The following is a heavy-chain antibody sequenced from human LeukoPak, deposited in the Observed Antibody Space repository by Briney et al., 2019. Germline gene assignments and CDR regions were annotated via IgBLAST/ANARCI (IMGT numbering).Heavy chain of an antibody. V-gene: IGHV3-23*01. CDR1: GFTFSSYA. CDR3: AKGIMPGTVVTSVDY. CDR2: ISGSGGST. D-gene: IGHD4-23*01. J-gene: IGHJ4*02. Sequence: GGSLRPSCAASGFTFSSYAMSWVRQAPGKGLEWVSAISGSGGSTYYADSVKGRFTISRDNSKNTLYLQMNSLRAEDTAVYYCAKGIMPGTVVTSVDYWGQGTLVTVSS.